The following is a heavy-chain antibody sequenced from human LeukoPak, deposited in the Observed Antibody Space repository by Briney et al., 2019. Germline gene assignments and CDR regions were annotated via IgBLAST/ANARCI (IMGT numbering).Heavy chain of an antibody. D-gene: IGHD3-16*01. Sequence: ASVKVSCKAYGYTFMSHGISWVRQAPGQGLEWMGWISGSSSNTNYAQRLQGRVTMTTDTSTTTAYMELRSLRSDDTAVYYCARATGTWGHDGFDIWGQGTMVTAS. J-gene: IGHJ3*02. CDR2: ISGSSSNT. V-gene: IGHV1-18*01. CDR1: GYTFMSHG. CDR3: ARATGTWGHDGFDI.